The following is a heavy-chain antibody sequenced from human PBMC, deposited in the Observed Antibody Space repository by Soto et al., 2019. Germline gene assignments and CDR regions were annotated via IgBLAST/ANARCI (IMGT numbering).Heavy chain of an antibody. CDR1: GFTFSNYW. CDR2: IKEDGSER. CDR3: ASARHIGP. V-gene: IGHV3-7*01. D-gene: IGHD2-21*01. Sequence: EVQLVESGGGLVQPGGSLRLSCTASGFTFSNYWMSWVRQAPGKGLEWVANIKEDGSERNYVDSVKGRFTISRDNAENSLYLQMNSLRAEDTAVYYCASARHIGPWGQGTLVTVSP. J-gene: IGHJ5*02.